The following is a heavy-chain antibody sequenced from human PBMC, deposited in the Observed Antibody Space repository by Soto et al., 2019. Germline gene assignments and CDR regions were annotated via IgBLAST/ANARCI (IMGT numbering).Heavy chain of an antibody. CDR2: ISSSSSYI. V-gene: IGHV3-21*01. CDR3: AREKAGYCSSTSCYEIFVY. J-gene: IGHJ4*02. CDR1: GFTFSSYS. Sequence: GGSLRLSCAASGFTFSSYSMNWVRQAPGKGLEWVSSISSSSSYIYYADSVKGRFTISRDNAKNSLYLQMNSLRAEDTAVYYCAREKAGYCSSTSCYEIFVYWGQGTQVTVSS. D-gene: IGHD2-2*03.